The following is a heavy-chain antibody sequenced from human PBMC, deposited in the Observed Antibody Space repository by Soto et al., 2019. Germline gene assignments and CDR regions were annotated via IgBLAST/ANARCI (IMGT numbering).Heavy chain of an antibody. Sequence: SETLSLTCTVSAGSITTSYWSWIRQPLGKALEWIGYISYRGSTNYNPSLKSRLTISIDTSKSQISLKLTSMTTAVTAVYYCASSGIVGRAVNTWFDPWGQGTLVTVSS. D-gene: IGHD3-22*01. J-gene: IGHJ5*02. V-gene: IGHV4-59*01. CDR2: ISYRGST. CDR3: ASSGIVGRAVNTWFDP. CDR1: AGSITTSY.